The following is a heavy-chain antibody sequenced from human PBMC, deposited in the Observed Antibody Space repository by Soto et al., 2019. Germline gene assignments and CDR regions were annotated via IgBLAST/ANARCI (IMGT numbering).Heavy chain of an antibody. CDR2: ISGSGGST. J-gene: IGHJ4*02. V-gene: IGHV3-23*01. D-gene: IGHD6-19*01. CDR1: GFTFSSYA. Sequence: LRLSCAASGFTFSSYAMSWVRQAPGKGLEWVSAISGSGGSTYYADSVKGRFTISRDNSKNTLYLQMNSLRAEDTAVYYCAEDPRIAVAVYYFDYWGQGTLVTVSS. CDR3: AEDPRIAVAVYYFDY.